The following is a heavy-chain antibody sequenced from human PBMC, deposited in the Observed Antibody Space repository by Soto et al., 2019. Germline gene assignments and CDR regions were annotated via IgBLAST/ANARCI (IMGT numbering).Heavy chain of an antibody. CDR1: GGSFSSYY. CDR3: ARLTYYYYGMDV. CDR2: INHSGST. Sequence: SETLSLTCAVYGGSFSSYYWSWIRQPPGKGLEWIGEINHSGSTNYNPSLKSRVTISADTSKNQFSLKLSSVTAADTAVYYCARLTYYYYGMDVWGQGTTVTVSS. J-gene: IGHJ6*02. V-gene: IGHV4-34*01.